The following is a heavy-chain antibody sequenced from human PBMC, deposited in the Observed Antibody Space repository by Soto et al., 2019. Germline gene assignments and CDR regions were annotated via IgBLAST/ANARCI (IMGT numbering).Heavy chain of an antibody. CDR2: IYYSGST. J-gene: IGHJ5*02. CDR1: GGSISSYY. Sequence: QVQLQESGPGLVKPSETLSLTCTVSGGSISSYYWSWIRQPPGKGLEWIGYIYYSGSTNYNPSLKSRVTISVDTSKNQVSLKLSAVTAADTAVYYCARVLPAATGNWFDPWGQGTLVTVSS. V-gene: IGHV4-59*01. D-gene: IGHD2-2*01. CDR3: ARVLPAATGNWFDP.